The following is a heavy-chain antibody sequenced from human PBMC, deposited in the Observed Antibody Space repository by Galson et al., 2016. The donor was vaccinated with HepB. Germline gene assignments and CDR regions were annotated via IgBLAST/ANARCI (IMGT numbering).Heavy chain of an antibody. CDR2: VSGSGGST. Sequence: SLRLSCAASGFTFARFAMTWVRQGPAKGLEWVSSVSGSGGSTYYSDSVKGRFTISRDNSKNTVYLEMHSLRADDTALYFCAKVPVRGGLATNGVYYFDSWGQGTLVTVSS. CDR3: AKVPVRGGLATNGVYYFDS. CDR1: GFTFARFA. D-gene: IGHD2-8*01. J-gene: IGHJ4*02. V-gene: IGHV3-23*01.